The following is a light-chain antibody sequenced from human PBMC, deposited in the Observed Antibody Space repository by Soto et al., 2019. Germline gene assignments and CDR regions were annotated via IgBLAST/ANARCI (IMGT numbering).Light chain of an antibody. CDR1: RRVSSY. V-gene: IGKV3-11*01. CDR2: DAS. J-gene: IGKJ5*01. CDR3: TLRSNRPII. Sequence: DIVLTQSPATLSFSAREAATLSCWATRRVSSYFAWYQQKPGQAPTLLIYDASSRPNEIPARFRGSGSGTDFTLTISSLEPEHFALDCCTLRSNRPIIFGQGTRLEI.